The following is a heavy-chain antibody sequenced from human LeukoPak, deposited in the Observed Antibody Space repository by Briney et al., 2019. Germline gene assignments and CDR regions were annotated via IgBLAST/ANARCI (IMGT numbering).Heavy chain of an antibody. CDR1: GGSFSGYY. V-gene: IGHV4-34*01. J-gene: IGHJ4*02. CDR2: IYHSGST. Sequence: SETLSLTCAVYGGSFSGYYWSWIRQPPGKGLEWIGSIYHSGSTYYNPSLKSRVTISVDTSKNQFSLKLSSVTAADTAVYYCARVAKLWFGELLDYWGQGTLVTVSS. CDR3: ARVAKLWFGELLDY. D-gene: IGHD3-10*01.